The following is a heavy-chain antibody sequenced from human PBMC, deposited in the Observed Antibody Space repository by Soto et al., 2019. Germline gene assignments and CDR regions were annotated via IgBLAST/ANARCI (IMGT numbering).Heavy chain of an antibody. V-gene: IGHV2-5*01. CDR3: AHRTTVTSVDY. CDR1: GFSLSTSGMV. CDR2: IYWNDDK. D-gene: IGHD4-4*01. J-gene: IGHJ4*02. Sequence: QITLKESGPTLVKPTQTLTLTCTFSGFSLSTSGMVVGWIRQPPGKAPEWLAFIYWNDDKRYSPSLQSRLTIIKDTSKDQVVLIMTNVDPGDTATYYCAHRTTVTSVDYWGEGTLVTDSS.